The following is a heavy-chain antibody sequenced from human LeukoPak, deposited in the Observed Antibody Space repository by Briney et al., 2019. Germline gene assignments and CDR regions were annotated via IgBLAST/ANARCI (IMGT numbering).Heavy chain of an antibody. J-gene: IGHJ4*02. CDR3: ARTVEGHFDF. CDR1: ARTFSTYT. CDR2: ISTAGNLI. Sequence: IPGGSLRLSCTASARTFSTYTMNWVRQTSGTGLEWVSYISTAGNLINYADSVRGRFTISRDNARNSLYLQMNSLTAEDTAVYYCARTVEGHFDFRGQGTLVTVSS. D-gene: IGHD5-24*01. V-gene: IGHV3-21*01.